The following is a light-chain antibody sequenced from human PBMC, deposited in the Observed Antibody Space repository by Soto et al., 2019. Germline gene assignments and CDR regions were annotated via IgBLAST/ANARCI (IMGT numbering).Light chain of an antibody. CDR1: QSLAHSDGNTY. Sequence: DIVMTQTPLSSLVTLGQPASISCRSSQSLAHSDGNTYLSWLQQRPGETPRLLIYKISIRFSGVPDRCSGSGAGTDFTLTISRVEAEDVGVYYCMQVPRFPYTVGQGTKLEIK. V-gene: IGKV2-24*01. J-gene: IGKJ2*01. CDR2: KIS. CDR3: MQVPRFPYT.